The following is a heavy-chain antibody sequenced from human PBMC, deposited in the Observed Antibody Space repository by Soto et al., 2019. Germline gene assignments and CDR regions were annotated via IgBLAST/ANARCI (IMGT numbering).Heavy chain of an antibody. CDR3: ARHITPLLEWFPGLGWMDV. D-gene: IGHD3-3*01. V-gene: IGHV4-39*01. Sequence: SETLSLTCTVSGGSISSSSYYWGWIRQPPGKGLEWTGSIYYSGSTYYNPSLKSRVTISVDTSKNQFSLTLSSVTAADTAVYDCARHITPLLEWFPGLGWMDVWGKGTTVTVSS. J-gene: IGHJ6*04. CDR2: IYYSGST. CDR1: GGSISSSSYY.